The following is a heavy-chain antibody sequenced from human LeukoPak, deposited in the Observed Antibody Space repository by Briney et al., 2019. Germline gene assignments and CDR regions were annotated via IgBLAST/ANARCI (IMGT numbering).Heavy chain of an antibody. D-gene: IGHD3-9*01. CDR3: AKWGDYDVLTGYYVPDY. V-gene: IGHV3-23*01. CDR2: ILGSGDST. J-gene: IGHJ4*02. CDR1: GFTFSNYA. Sequence: PGGSLRLSCAASGFTFSNYAMSWVRQAPGKGLEWVSAILGSGDSTYYADSVKGRFTVSRDNSKSTLYLQMNSLRAEDTALYYCAKWGDYDVLTGYYVPDYWGQGTLVTVSS.